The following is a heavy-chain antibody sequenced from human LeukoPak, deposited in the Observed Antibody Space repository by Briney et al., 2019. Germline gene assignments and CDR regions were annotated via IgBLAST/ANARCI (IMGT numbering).Heavy chain of an antibody. Sequence: SVKVSCKASGGTFSGYAISWVRQAPGQGLEWMGRIIPILGIANYAQKFQGRVTITADKSTSTAYMELSSLRSEDTAVYYCARVWSSGLHANDYWGQGTLVTVSS. CDR3: ARVWSSGLHANDY. D-gene: IGHD3-22*01. V-gene: IGHV1-69*04. CDR2: IIPILGIA. J-gene: IGHJ4*02. CDR1: GGTFSGYA.